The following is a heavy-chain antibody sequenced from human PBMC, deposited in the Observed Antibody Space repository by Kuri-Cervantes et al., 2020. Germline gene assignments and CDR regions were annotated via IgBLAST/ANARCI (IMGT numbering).Heavy chain of an antibody. CDR3: ATSVIMGCSSTSCSIDY. CDR1: GYTFTSYD. D-gene: IGHD2-2*01. CDR2: MNPNSGNT. V-gene: IGHV1-8*01. Sequence: ASVKVSCKASGYTFTSYDINWVRQATGQGLEWMGWMNPNSGNTGYAQKFQGRVTVTRNTSISTAYMELSSLRSEDTAVYYCATSVIMGCSSTSCSIDYWGQGTLVTVSS. J-gene: IGHJ4*02.